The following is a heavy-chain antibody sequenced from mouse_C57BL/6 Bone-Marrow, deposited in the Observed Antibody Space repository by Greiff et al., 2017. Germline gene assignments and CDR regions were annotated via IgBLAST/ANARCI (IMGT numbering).Heavy chain of an antibody. CDR3: ASAPDDCDSRGMDY. CDR2: ISDGGSYT. CDR1: GFTFSSYA. V-gene: IGHV5-4*01. J-gene: IGHJ4*01. D-gene: IGHD2-12*01. Sequence: DVQLQESGGGLVKPGGSLTLSCAASGFTFSSYAMSWVRQTPEKRLEWVATISDGGSYTYYPANVKGRFTISRDNAKNKLHLQMSHMKAEDTAMYYCASAPDDCDSRGMDYWGQGTTVTVSS.